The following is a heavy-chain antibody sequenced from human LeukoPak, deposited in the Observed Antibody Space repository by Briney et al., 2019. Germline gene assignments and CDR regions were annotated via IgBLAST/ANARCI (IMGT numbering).Heavy chain of an antibody. J-gene: IGHJ4*02. V-gene: IGHV3-11*01. CDR1: GFTFSDYY. D-gene: IGHD3-3*01. CDR2: ISSSGSTI. CDR3: ARGLDTIFGVPANGY. Sequence: GGSLRLSCAASGFTFSDYYMSWIRQAPGKGLEWVSYISSSGSTIYYADSVKGRFTISRDNAKNSLYLQTNSLRAEDTAVYYCARGLDTIFGVPANGYWGQGTLVTVSS.